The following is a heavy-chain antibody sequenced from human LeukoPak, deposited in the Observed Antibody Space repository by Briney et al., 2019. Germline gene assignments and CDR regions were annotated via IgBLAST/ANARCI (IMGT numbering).Heavy chain of an antibody. D-gene: IGHD2-15*01. Sequence: SETLSLTCTVSGGSISSYYWSWIRQPPGKGLEWIGYIYYSGSTNYNPSLKSRVTISVDTSKNQFSLKLNSVTAADTAVYYCARSYCSGGRCHVAGMDVWGKGTTVTVPS. J-gene: IGHJ6*04. CDR1: GGSISSYY. V-gene: IGHV4-59*01. CDR3: ARSYCSGGRCHVAGMDV. CDR2: IYYSGST.